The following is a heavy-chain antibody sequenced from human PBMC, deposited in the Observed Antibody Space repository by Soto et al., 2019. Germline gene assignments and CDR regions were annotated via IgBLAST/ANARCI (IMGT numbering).Heavy chain of an antibody. CDR2: IYYSGST. CDR3: ARXPSTITMARTHPNWFDP. CDR1: GGPISSSSYY. V-gene: IGHV4-39*01. J-gene: IGHJ5*02. D-gene: IGHD3-10*01. Sequence: SETLSLTCTVSGGPISSSSYYWGWIRQPPGKGLEWIGSIYYSGSTYYNPSLKSRVTISVDTSKNQFSLKLSSVTAADTAVYYCARXPSTITMARTHPNWFDPWGRGTLVTVSS.